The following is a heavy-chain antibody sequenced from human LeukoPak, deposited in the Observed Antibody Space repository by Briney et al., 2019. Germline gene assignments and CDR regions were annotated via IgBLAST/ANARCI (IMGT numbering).Heavy chain of an antibody. J-gene: IGHJ5*02. CDR3: ARHEYSGSYYGLSWFDP. CDR1: GGSISSSGYY. D-gene: IGHD1-26*01. CDR2: IYYSGST. V-gene: IGHV4-39*01. Sequence: PSETLSLTCTVSGGSISSSGYYWGWIRQPPGKGLEWIASIYYSGSTYYNPSLKSRVTISVGTSKNQLSLKLSSLTAADTAVYYCARHEYSGSYYGLSWFDPWGQGTLVTVSS.